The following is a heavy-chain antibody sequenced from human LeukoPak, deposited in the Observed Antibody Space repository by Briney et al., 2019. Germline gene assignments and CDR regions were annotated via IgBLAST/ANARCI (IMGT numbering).Heavy chain of an antibody. CDR3: ARARVIENFDY. CDR2: ISTYNGNT. CDR1: GYTFTSYG. J-gene: IGHJ4*02. V-gene: IGHV1-18*01. Sequence: GASVKVSCKASGYTFTSYGINWVRQAPGQGLEWMGWISTYNGNTHYAQKLQGRVTMTTDTSTSTAYMELRSLRSDDTAVYYCARARVIENFDYWGQGTLVTVSS.